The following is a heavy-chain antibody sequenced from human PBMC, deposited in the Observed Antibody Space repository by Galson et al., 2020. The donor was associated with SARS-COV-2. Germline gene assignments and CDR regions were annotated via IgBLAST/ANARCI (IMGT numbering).Heavy chain of an antibody. CDR2: TRNKANSYTT. CDR3: ARESGSYNERYYYYGVDV. Sequence: TGGSLRLSCAASGFTFSDHYMDWVRQAPGKGLEWVGRTRNKANSYTTEYAASVKGRFTISRDDSKNSLYLQMNSLKTEDTAVYYCARESGSYNERYYYYGVDVWGQGTTVTDSS. CDR1: GFTFSDHY. D-gene: IGHD1-26*01. J-gene: IGHJ6*02. V-gene: IGHV3-72*01.